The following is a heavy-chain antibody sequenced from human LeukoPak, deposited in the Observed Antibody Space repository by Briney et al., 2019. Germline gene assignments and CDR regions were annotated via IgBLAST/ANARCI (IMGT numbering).Heavy chain of an antibody. CDR1: GFTFSSYA. CDR3: AKDRAYYDFWSGYYTGATGFDY. D-gene: IGHD3-3*01. J-gene: IGHJ4*02. CDR2: ISGSGGST. Sequence: GASLRLSCAASGFTFSSYAMSWVRQAPGKGPEWVSAISGSGGSTYYADSVKGRFTISRDNSKNTLYLQMNSLRAEDTAVYYCAKDRAYYDFWSGYYTGATGFDYWGQGTLVAVSS. V-gene: IGHV3-23*01.